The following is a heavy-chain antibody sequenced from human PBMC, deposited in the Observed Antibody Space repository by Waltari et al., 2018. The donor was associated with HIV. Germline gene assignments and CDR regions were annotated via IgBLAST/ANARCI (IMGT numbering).Heavy chain of an antibody. D-gene: IGHD1-26*01. CDR3: ATGGGTTSIQLYDLDV. V-gene: IGHV1-24*01. Sequence: QVQLIPSGAAEQKSGASVTVTCRVFGYTLTSLSMHWVRQAPGKGLEWMGGFDPEDDETIYAQKFQGRVTMTDDTSTDSAYMELSSLTSEDTAVYYCATGGGTTSIQLYDLDVWGQGTTVTVSS. J-gene: IGHJ6*02. CDR1: GYTLTSLS. CDR2: FDPEDDET.